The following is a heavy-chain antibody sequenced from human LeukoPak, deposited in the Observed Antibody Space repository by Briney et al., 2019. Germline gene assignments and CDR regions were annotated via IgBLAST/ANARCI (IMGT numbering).Heavy chain of an antibody. D-gene: IGHD1-26*01. V-gene: IGHV1-3*01. Sequence: ASVKVSCKASGYTFTSYAIHWVRQAPGQRLEWMGWFNAGNGNTKYSQNFQDRVTITSDTSASTAYMGLSSLRSEDTAVYYCARWDVDRAFDIWGQGTMVIVSS. CDR2: FNAGNGNT. J-gene: IGHJ3*02. CDR3: ARWDVDRAFDI. CDR1: GYTFTSYA.